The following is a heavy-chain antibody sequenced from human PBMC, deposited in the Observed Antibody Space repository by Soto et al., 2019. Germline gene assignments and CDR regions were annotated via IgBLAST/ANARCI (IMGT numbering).Heavy chain of an antibody. CDR1: GYTFTSYA. V-gene: IGHV1-3*01. Sequence: ASVKVSCKASGYTFTSYAMHWVRQAPGQRLEWMGWINAGNGNTKYSQKFQGRVTITRDTSASTAYMELSSLRSEDTAVFYCARAEIQLVLLFDYGGQGTLVTASS. J-gene: IGHJ4*02. CDR2: INAGNGNT. CDR3: ARAEIQLVLLFDY. D-gene: IGHD6-6*01.